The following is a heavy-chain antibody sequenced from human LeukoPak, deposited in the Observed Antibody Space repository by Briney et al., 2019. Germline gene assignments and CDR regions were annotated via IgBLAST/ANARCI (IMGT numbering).Heavy chain of an antibody. V-gene: IGHV1-69*05. CDR2: IIPIFGTA. CDR1: GGTFSSYA. Sequence: SVKVSCKASGGTFSSYAISWVRQAPGQGLEWMGRIIPIFGTANYAQKFQGRVTITTDESTSTAYMELSSLRSEDTAVYFCARELSSTGTTYYFDYWGQGTLVTVSS. CDR3: ARELSSTGTTYYFDY. D-gene: IGHD1-7*01. J-gene: IGHJ4*02.